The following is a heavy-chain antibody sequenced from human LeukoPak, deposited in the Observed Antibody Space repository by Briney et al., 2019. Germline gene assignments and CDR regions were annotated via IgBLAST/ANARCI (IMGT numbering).Heavy chain of an antibody. V-gene: IGHV4-38-2*02. Sequence: SETLSLTCTVSGYSISSDYYWGWIRQPPGKGLEWIGSIYHSGSTYYNPSLKSRVTISVDTSKNQFSLKLSSVIAADTAVYYCARGWGTVLDYWGQGTLVTVSS. CDR2: IYHSGST. J-gene: IGHJ4*02. CDR3: ARGWGTVLDY. D-gene: IGHD7-27*01. CDR1: GYSISSDYY.